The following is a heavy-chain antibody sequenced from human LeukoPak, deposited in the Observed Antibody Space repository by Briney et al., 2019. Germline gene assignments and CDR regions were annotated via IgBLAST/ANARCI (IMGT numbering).Heavy chain of an antibody. Sequence: ASVKVSCKASGYTFTSYGISWVRQAPGQGLEWMGWISAYNGNTNYAQKLQGRVTMTTDTSTRTAYMELRSLRSDDTAVYYCAGGDDILTGLLFDPWGQGTLVTVSS. CDR1: GYTFTSYG. CDR3: AGGDDILTGLLFDP. J-gene: IGHJ5*02. V-gene: IGHV1-18*01. CDR2: ISAYNGNT. D-gene: IGHD3-9*01.